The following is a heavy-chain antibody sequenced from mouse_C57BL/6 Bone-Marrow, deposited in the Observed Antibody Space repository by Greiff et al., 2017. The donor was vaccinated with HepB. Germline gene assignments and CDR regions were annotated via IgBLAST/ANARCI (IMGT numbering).Heavy chain of an antibody. CDR3: ASRGNDYGDGRGFAY. J-gene: IGHJ3*01. D-gene: IGHD2-4*01. Sequence: VQLQQSGPELVKPGASVKISCKASGYAFSSSWMNWVKQRPGKGLEWIGRIYPGDGDTNYNGKFKGKATLTADKSSSTAYMQLSSLTSEDSAVYFCASRGNDYGDGRGFAYWGQGTLVTVSA. V-gene: IGHV1-82*01. CDR2: IYPGDGDT. CDR1: GYAFSSSW.